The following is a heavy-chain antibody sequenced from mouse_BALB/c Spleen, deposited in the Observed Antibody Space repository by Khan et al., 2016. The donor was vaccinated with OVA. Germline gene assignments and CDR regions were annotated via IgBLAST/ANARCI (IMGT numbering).Heavy chain of an antibody. CDR1: GFDFSRYW. CDR3: ARLGYYGYFNV. D-gene: IGHD2-2*01. Sequence: EVKLLESGGGLVQPGGSLKLSCAASGFDFSRYWMSWVRQAPGKGLEWIGEINPDSSTINYTPSLKDKFIISRDNAKNTLYLQMSKVRSEDTALYYCARLGYYGYFNVGGAGTTVTVSS. J-gene: IGHJ1*01. CDR2: INPDSSTI. V-gene: IGHV4-1*02.